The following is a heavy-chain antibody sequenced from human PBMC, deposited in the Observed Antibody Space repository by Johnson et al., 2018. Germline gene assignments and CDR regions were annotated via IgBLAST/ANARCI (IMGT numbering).Heavy chain of an antibody. Sequence: QVQLQESGPGLVKPSETLSLTCTVSGGSISSYYWSWIRQPPGKGLEWIGYIYYSGSTNYNPSLKSRVTISVATSKNQFSLKLSSVTAADTAVYYCARVSRYDILTGYYPSPYYYYGMDVWGQGTTVTVSS. J-gene: IGHJ6*02. V-gene: IGHV4-59*01. D-gene: IGHD3-9*01. CDR2: IYYSGST. CDR3: ARVSRYDILTGYYPSPYYYYGMDV. CDR1: GGSISSYY.